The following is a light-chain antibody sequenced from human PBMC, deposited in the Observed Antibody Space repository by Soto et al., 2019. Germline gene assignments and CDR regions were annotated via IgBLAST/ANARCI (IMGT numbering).Light chain of an antibody. J-gene: IGKJ1*01. CDR3: QQYSRAPLT. CDR2: GAS. Sequence: IVFSQSAGTLSLSPGEGATLSCRASQSVSDNHLAWYQQKPGQAPRLVISGASSRATGIPDRFSASGSGTDFTLTISRLEAEDFAVYYCQQYSRAPLTFGQGTKVDI. V-gene: IGKV3-20*01. CDR1: QSVSDNH.